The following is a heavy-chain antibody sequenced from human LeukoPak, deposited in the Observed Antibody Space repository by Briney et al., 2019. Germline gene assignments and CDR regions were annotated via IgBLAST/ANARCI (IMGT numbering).Heavy chain of an antibody. V-gene: IGHV1-8*02. CDR3: ASRRYSSSWYEW. J-gene: IGHJ4*02. D-gene: IGHD6-13*01. Sequence: ASVKVSCKASGGTFSSYAISWVRQAPGQGLEWMGWMNPNSGNTGYAQKFQGRVTMTRNTSISTAYMELSSLRSEDTAVYYCASRRYSSSWYEWWGQGTLVTVSS. CDR2: MNPNSGNT. CDR1: GGTFSSYA.